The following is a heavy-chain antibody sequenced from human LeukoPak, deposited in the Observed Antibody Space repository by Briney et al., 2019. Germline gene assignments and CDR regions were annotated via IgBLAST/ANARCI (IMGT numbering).Heavy chain of an antibody. D-gene: IGHD6-19*01. V-gene: IGHV3-21*01. J-gene: IGHJ5*02. CDR1: GFSFSAYS. CDR2: ISSSSSYT. Sequence: GGSLRVSCAASGFSFSAYSMTWVRQAPGKGLEWVSSISSSSSYTYRAESVKGRFTISRDNAKNSLYLQMNSLRAEDTAVYFCARDRGRAVAGTRGFDPWGQGTLVTVSS. CDR3: ARDRGRAVAGTRGFDP.